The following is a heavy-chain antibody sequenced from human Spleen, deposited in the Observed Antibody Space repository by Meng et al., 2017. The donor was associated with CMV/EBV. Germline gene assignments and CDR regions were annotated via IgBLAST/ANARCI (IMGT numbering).Heavy chain of an antibody. CDR1: GYTFTDYY. J-gene: IGHJ6*02. CDR2: MNPNSGNT. D-gene: IGHD2-2*01. V-gene: IGHV1-8*02. CDR3: ARTRIEVEPDGRKIKYYNYGMDV. Sequence: ASVKVSCKASGYTFTDYYIHWVRQAPGQGLEWMGWMNPNSGNTGYAQKFQGRVTLTRVTSISTAYMELSRLTSDDTAVYYCARTRIEVEPDGRKIKYYNYGMDVWGQGTTVTVSS.